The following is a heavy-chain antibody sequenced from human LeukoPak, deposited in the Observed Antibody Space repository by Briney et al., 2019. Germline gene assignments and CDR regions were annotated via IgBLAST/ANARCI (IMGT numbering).Heavy chain of an antibody. CDR3: ARRRYCSSTSCYGGVDGFDI. CDR2: IYPGDSDT. Sequence: GESLKISCKGSEYGFTNYWVGWVRQMPGKGLEWMGIIYPGDSDTRYRPSFQGQVTISADKSSSTAYLQWSSLKASDTAMYYCARRRYCSSTSCYGGVDGFDIWGQGTMVTVSS. D-gene: IGHD2-2*01. CDR1: EYGFTNYW. J-gene: IGHJ3*02. V-gene: IGHV5-51*01.